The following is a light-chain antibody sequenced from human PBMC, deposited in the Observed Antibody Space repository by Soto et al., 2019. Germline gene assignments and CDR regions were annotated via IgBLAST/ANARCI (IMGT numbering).Light chain of an antibody. CDR2: DAS. V-gene: IGKV1-5*01. CDR1: QSISSW. J-gene: IGKJ5*01. Sequence: GDRVTITCRASQSISSWLAWYQQKPGKAPKLLIYDASSLESGVPSRFSGSGSGTEFTLTISSLQPDDFATYYCQQYNSYSPRITFGQGTRLEIK. CDR3: QQYNSYSPRIT.